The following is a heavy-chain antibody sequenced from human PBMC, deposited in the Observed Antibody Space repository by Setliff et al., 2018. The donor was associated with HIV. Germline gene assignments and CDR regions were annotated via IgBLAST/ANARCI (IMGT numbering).Heavy chain of an antibody. CDR1: GGSITRTPYC. CDR3: ARPSGGMVPNY. CDR2: IYHTGIT. Sequence: SETLSLTCTVSGGSITRTPYCWGWIRQPPGKGLEWIGSIYHTGITYDNPSLKSRVTISVDTSKNQISLRLSSVTAADTAVYYCARPSGGMVPNYWGQGTLVTVSS. J-gene: IGHJ4*02. V-gene: IGHV4-39*01. D-gene: IGHD3-10*01.